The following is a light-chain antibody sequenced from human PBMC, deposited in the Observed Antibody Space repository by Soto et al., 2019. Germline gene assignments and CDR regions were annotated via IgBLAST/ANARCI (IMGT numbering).Light chain of an antibody. CDR2: GAS. CDR1: KSVSSE. CDR3: QQYNNWPWT. Sequence: EIVLTQSPGTLSLSPGERATLSCRASKSVSSELAWYQQKPGQAPRLLFYGASTGATGIPARFSGSGSETEFTLSISSLQSEDFAVYYCQQYNNWPWTFGQGTKVEIK. V-gene: IGKV3-15*01. J-gene: IGKJ1*01.